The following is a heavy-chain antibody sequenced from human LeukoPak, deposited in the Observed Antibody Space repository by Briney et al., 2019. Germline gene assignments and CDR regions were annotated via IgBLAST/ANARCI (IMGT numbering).Heavy chain of an antibody. J-gene: IGHJ4*02. CDR1: GGSISSGGYY. Sequence: SETLSLTCTVSGGSISSGGYYWSWIRQPPGKGLEWIGYVDYSGSPNYNPSLKSRVTIFADTSKNQFSLKLSSVTAADTAVYFCARHYPPDYTFDCWGRGTLVTVSS. CDR2: VDYSGSP. D-gene: IGHD4-11*01. CDR3: ARHYPPDYTFDC. V-gene: IGHV4-61*08.